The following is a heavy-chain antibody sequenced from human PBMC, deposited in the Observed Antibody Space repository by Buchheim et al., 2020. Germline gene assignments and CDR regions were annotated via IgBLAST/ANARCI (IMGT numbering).Heavy chain of an antibody. CDR1: GFTFSSYA. Sequence: EVQLLESGGGLVQPGGSLRLSCAASGFTFSSYAMSWVRQAPGKGLEWVSAIRGSGDNTYNADSVKGRFTISRDNSKKTLHLQMNSLRAEDTAVYYCAKWGGGGSSGYYNWFDPWGQGTL. CDR2: IRGSGDNT. CDR3: AKWGGGGSSGYYNWFDP. J-gene: IGHJ5*02. D-gene: IGHD3-22*01. V-gene: IGHV3-23*01.